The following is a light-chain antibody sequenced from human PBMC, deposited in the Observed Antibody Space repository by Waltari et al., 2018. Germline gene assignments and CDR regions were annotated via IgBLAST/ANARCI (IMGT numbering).Light chain of an antibody. Sequence: ETVMTQTPVSLSVTPGQPASMSCKSSQSLLESDGKTYLHWYLQKPGQSPMLLISDVSSRFSGVPDRFRGSGSGTDFALGISRVEAEDVGVYYCMQGIHLPLTFGGGTKVEMK. J-gene: IGKJ4*01. CDR1: QSLLESDGKTY. CDR2: DVS. V-gene: IGKV2-29*02. CDR3: MQGIHLPLT.